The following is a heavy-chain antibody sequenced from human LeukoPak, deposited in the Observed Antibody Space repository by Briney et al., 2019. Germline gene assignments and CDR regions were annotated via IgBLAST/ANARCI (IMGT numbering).Heavy chain of an antibody. Sequence: GGSLRLSCAASGVTFSSYAMHWVRQAPGKGLGWVAVISYDGSNKYYADSVKGRCTISRDNSKNTLYLQMNSLRAEDTAVYYCAKDRGSGRYKPGYFDYWGQGTLVTVSS. CDR1: GVTFSSYA. V-gene: IGHV3-30-3*01. J-gene: IGHJ4*02. D-gene: IGHD1-26*01. CDR3: AKDRGSGRYKPGYFDY. CDR2: ISYDGSNK.